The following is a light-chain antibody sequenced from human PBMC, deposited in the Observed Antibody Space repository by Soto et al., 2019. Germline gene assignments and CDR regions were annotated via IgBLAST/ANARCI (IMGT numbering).Light chain of an antibody. CDR1: QSVSNNY. CDR2: GAS. CDR3: QPYGSSPLT. V-gene: IGKV3-20*01. Sequence: EIVLTQSPGTLSLSPGERATLSCRASQSVSNNYLAWYQQKPGQAPRLLIYGASSRATGIPDRFSGSGSGTDFTLTISRLEPEDFAVYYCQPYGSSPLTFGGGTKVDIK. J-gene: IGKJ4*01.